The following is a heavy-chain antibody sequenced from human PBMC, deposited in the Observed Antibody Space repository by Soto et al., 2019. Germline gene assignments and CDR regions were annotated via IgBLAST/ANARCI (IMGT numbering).Heavy chain of an antibody. D-gene: IGHD6-6*01. J-gene: IGHJ4*02. CDR1: GGSISSYY. CDR3: AREGSSSHYFDY. V-gene: IGHV4-59*01. Sequence: ASETLSLTCTVSGGSISSYYWSWIRQPPGKGLEWIGYIYYSGSTNYNPSLKSRVTISVDTSKNQFSLKLSSVTAADTAVYYCAREGSSSHYFDYWGQGTLVTVSS. CDR2: IYYSGST.